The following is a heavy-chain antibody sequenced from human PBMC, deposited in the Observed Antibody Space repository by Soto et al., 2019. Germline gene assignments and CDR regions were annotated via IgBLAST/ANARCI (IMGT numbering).Heavy chain of an antibody. J-gene: IGHJ6*02. CDR2: SDGSSAYT. Sequence: QVQLVESGGGLVKPGGALRLSCAASGFTFSDYYMHWIRQAPGKGLEWLSYSDGSSAYTNYAGSGKGPFTISRDNAKNSLFLQLPSLSDEATAVYSCARSVGNYYGMDVWGQGTTVTVSS. CDR1: GFTFSDYY. V-gene: IGHV3-11*06. CDR3: ARSVGNYYGMDV. D-gene: IGHD1-26*01.